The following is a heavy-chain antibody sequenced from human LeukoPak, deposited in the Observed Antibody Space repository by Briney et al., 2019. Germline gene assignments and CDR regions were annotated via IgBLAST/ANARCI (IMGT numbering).Heavy chain of an antibody. CDR3: ARYSSSPFDY. CDR1: GYSISSGYY. V-gene: IGHV4-38-2*02. J-gene: IGHJ4*02. Sequence: SETLSLTCTVSGYSISSGYYWGWIRQPPGKGLEWIGSIYHSGSTYYNPSLKSRVTISVDTSKNQFPLKLSSVTAADTAVYYCARYSSSPFDYWGQGTLVTVSS. D-gene: IGHD6-6*01. CDR2: IYHSGST.